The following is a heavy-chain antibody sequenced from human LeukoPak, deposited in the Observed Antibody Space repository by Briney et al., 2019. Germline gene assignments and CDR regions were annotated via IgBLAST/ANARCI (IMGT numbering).Heavy chain of an antibody. CDR3: ARTPGGLNYFDH. CDR2: IYYSGST. V-gene: IGHV4-39*01. J-gene: IGHJ4*02. D-gene: IGHD1-26*01. Sequence: SETLSLTCTVSGGSISSSSYYWGWIRQPPGKGLEWIGSIYYSGSTYYNPSLKSRVTISVDTSKNQFSLKLSSVTAADTAVYYCARTPGGLNYFDHWGQGTLVTVSS. CDR1: GGSISSSSYY.